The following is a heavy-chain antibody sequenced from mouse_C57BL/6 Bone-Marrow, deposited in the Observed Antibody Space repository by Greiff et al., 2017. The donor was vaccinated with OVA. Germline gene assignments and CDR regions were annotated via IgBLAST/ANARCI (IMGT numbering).Heavy chain of an antibody. V-gene: IGHV1-59*01. D-gene: IGHD3-2*02. Sequence: VQLQQPGAELVRPGTSVKLSCKASGYTFTSYWMHWVKQRPGQGLEWIGVIDPSDSYTNYNQKFKGKATLTVDTSSSTAYMQLSSLTSEDSAVYYCARGDSSEDYWGQGTTLTVSS. CDR1: GYTFTSYW. CDR3: ARGDSSEDY. CDR2: IDPSDSYT. J-gene: IGHJ2*01.